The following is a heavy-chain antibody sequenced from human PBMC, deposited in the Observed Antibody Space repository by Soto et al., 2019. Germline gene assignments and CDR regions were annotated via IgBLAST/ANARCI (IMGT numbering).Heavy chain of an antibody. D-gene: IGHD3-22*01. Sequence: SETLSLTCTVSGGSISSGDYYWSWIRQPPGKGLEWIGYIYYSGSTYYNPSLKSRVTISVDTSKNQFSLKLSSVTAADTAVFYCARGSYYYDSSGYYHYGGRGTLVTVPS. CDR2: IYYSGST. CDR1: GGSISSGDYY. J-gene: IGHJ4*02. V-gene: IGHV4-30-4*01. CDR3: ARGSYYYDSSGYYHY.